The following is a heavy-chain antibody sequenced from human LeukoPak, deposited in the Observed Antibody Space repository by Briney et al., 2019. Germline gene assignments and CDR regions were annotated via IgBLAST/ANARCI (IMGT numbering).Heavy chain of an antibody. CDR3: AKDIGSGSYYQFDY. Sequence: SGGSLRLSCAAAGFTFDDYAMHWVRQATGKGLEWVSGISWNSGNIGYADSVKGRFTISRDNAKNSLYLQMNSVTAEDTALYYCAKDIGSGSYYQFDYWGQGTLVTISS. J-gene: IGHJ4*02. CDR2: ISWNSGNI. CDR1: GFTFDDYA. D-gene: IGHD1-26*01. V-gene: IGHV3-9*01.